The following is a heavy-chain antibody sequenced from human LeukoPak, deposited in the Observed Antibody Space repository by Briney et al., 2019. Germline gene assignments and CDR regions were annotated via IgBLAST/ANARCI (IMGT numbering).Heavy chain of an antibody. CDR1: GYTFTSYY. D-gene: IGHD3-22*01. Sequence: ASVKVSRKASGYTFTSYYIHWVRQAPGQGLEWMGIINPSGGSTSYAQNFQGRVTMTRDMSTSTVYMELSSLRSEDTAVYYCARDVSSEGYYYMDVWGKGTTVTVSS. J-gene: IGHJ6*03. CDR3: ARDVSSEGYYYMDV. CDR2: INPSGGST. V-gene: IGHV1-46*01.